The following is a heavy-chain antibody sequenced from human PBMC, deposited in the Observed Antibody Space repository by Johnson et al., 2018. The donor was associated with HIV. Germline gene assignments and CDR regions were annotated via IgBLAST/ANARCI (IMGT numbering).Heavy chain of an antibody. Sequence: VQLVESGGGLVQPGRSLRLSCAASGFTFDDYAMHWVRQAPGKGLEWVSGISWNSGSIAYADSVKGRFAISRDNANNTLYVQMSGLRAEDSAIYYCARETDGHLRHFDWLLSRGDAFDIWGQGSMVTVSS. CDR2: ISWNSGSI. D-gene: IGHD3-9*01. CDR3: ARETDGHLRHFDWLLSRGDAFDI. CDR1: GFTFDDYA. V-gene: IGHV3-9*01. J-gene: IGHJ3*02.